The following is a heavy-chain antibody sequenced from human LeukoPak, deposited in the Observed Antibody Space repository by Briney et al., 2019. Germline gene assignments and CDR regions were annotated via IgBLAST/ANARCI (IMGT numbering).Heavy chain of an antibody. V-gene: IGHV4-4*02. J-gene: IGHJ5*02. CDR2: IYHSGST. CDR1: GGSISSSNW. CDR3: ARQGYCSSDSCYSSDWFDP. D-gene: IGHD2-2*01. Sequence: SETLSLTCAVSGGSISSSNWWSWVRQPPGKGLEWIGEIYHSGSTNYNPSLKSRVTISVDKSKNQFSLKLSSVTAADTAVYYCARQGYCSSDSCYSSDWFDPWGQGTLVTVSS.